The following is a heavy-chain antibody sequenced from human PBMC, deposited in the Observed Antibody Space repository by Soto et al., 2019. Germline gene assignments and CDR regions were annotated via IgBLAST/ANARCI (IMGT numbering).Heavy chain of an antibody. CDR3: AKRGSGAVAFDY. V-gene: IGHV3-23*01. D-gene: IGHD6-19*01. CDR2: ISGGGGRT. CDR1: GFTFSSYA. J-gene: IGHJ4*02. Sequence: LRLSCAASGFTFSSYAMSWVRQAPGKGLEWVSTISGGGGRTYYADSVKGRFSISRDNSKNTLYLQMNSLRAEDTALYYCAKRGSGAVAFDYWGQGTQVTVSS.